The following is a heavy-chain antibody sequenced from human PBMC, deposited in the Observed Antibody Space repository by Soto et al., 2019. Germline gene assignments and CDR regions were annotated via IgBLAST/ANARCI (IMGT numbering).Heavy chain of an antibody. CDR2: IYYSGST. CDR3: ARSVTP. V-gene: IGHV4-31*02. D-gene: IGHD3-10*01. Sequence: TLSLTCPISGGSIISGGYYLSWIRQHPGKGLEWIGYIYYSGSTYYNPSLKSRVTISVDTSKNQFSLKLSSVTAADTAVYYCARSVTPWGQGTLVTVSS. CDR1: GGSIISGGYY. J-gene: IGHJ5*02.